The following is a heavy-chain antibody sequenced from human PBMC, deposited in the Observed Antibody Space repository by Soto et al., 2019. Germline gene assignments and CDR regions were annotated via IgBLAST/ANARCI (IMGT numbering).Heavy chain of an antibody. J-gene: IGHJ3*02. CDR1: DVSISRYY. CDR3: ARICYYYDSSGYYVNGAFDI. V-gene: IGHV4-4*07. CDR2: VYTSGST. Sequence: SETLSLTCTVSDVSISRYYWSWIRQPAGKGLEWVGRVYTSGSTNYNPSPKSRVTMSIDTSKNQFSLRLSSVTAADTAVYYCARICYYYDSSGYYVNGAFDIWGQGTMVTVSS. D-gene: IGHD3-22*01.